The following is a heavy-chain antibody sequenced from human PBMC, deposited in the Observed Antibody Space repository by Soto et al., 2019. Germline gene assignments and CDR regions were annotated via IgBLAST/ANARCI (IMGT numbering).Heavy chain of an antibody. CDR2: IYQSGST. CDR3: ARGDYNDYFDF. Sequence: QVQLQESGPGLVKPSQTLSLTCAVSGVSINTGGYYWNWIRQSPGKALEWMGHIYQSGSTYYKPSLKGRITISVDMSNNDFSLEVTSVTPADTAVYFCARGDYNDYFDFWGQGARVTVSS. J-gene: IGHJ4*02. D-gene: IGHD4-4*01. CDR1: GVSINTGGYY. V-gene: IGHV4-30-2*06.